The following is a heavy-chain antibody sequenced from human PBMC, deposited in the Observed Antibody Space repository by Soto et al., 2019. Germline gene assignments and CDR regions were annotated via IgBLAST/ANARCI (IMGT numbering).Heavy chain of an antibody. J-gene: IGHJ4*02. V-gene: IGHV1-8*01. CDR1: GYTFTSYD. CDR2: MSPNSGNT. Sequence: QVQLVQSGAEVKKPGASVKVSCKASGYTFTSYDINWVRQATGQGLEWVGWMSPNSGNTGYAQKFQGRVTMTRTTSASTAYMELTSLRYDDTAVYYCARGPPNWGFDYWGQGTLVTVSS. CDR3: ARGPPNWGFDY. D-gene: IGHD7-27*01.